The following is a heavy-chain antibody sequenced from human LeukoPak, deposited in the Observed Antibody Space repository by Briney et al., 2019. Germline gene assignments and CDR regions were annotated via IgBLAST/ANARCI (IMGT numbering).Heavy chain of an antibody. CDR2: ISSSSSDT. D-gene: IGHD1-26*01. Sequence: PGGSLRLSCAASGFTFSDYCLTWIRQAPGKGLEWVSYISSSSSDTNYADSVRGRFTISRDNANKSLYLQMNSLRDEDTAVYYCARVGATWYFQHWGQGALVTVSS. V-gene: IGHV3-11*06. J-gene: IGHJ1*01. CDR1: GFTFSDYC. CDR3: ARVGATWYFQH.